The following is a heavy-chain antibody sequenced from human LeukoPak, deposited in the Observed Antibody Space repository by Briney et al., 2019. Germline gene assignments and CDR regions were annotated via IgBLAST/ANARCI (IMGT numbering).Heavy chain of an antibody. CDR3: AKDGATGKYYDFWSGSYFDY. Sequence: PGGSLRLSCAASGFTFSSYAMSWVRQAPGKGLEWVSAISGSGGSTYYADSVKGRFTISRDNSKNTLYLQMNSLRAEDTAVYYCAKDGATGKYYDFWSGSYFDYWGQGTLVTVSS. CDR2: ISGSGGST. CDR1: GFTFSSYA. J-gene: IGHJ4*02. V-gene: IGHV3-23*01. D-gene: IGHD3-3*01.